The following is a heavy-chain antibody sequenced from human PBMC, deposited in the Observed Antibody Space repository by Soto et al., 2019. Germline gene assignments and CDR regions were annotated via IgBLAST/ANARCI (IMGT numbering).Heavy chain of an antibody. CDR3: ARDRGPSSGYYPYWFDP. CDR2: IIPIFGTA. J-gene: IGHJ5*02. V-gene: IGHV1-69*12. Sequence: QVQLVQSGAEVKKPGSSVKVSCKASGGTFSSYAITWVRQAPGQGLEWMGGIIPIFGTANYAQKFQARVTITADESTSTAYVGLSSVRSEGTAVYYCARDRGPSSGYYPYWFDPWGQGTLVTVSS. D-gene: IGHD3-22*01. CDR1: GGTFSSYA.